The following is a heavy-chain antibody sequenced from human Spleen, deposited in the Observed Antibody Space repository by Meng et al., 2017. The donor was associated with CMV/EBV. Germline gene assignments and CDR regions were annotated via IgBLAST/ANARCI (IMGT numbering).Heavy chain of an antibody. CDR2: INPSGGGT. J-gene: IGHJ4*02. D-gene: IGHD4/OR15-4a*01. Sequence: CKASGYTFTSYSIQWVRQAPGQGLEWMGIINPSGGGTTYARKFQGRVTMTRDTSTSTVYMELSSLRSDDTAVYFCARILYGGNPPFDYWGQGTLVTVSS. CDR3: ARILYGGNPPFDY. CDR1: GYTFTSYS. V-gene: IGHV1-46*01.